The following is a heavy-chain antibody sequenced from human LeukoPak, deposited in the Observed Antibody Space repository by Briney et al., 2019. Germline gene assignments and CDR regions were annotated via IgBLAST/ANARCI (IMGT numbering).Heavy chain of an antibody. D-gene: IGHD3-22*01. CDR1: GFTFSSYA. J-gene: IGHJ4*02. CDR2: ISGSGGST. Sequence: PGGSLRLSCAASGFTFSSYAMSWVRQAPGKGLEWVSAISGSGGSTYSADSVKGRFTISRDNSKNTLYLQMNSLRAEDTAVYYCAKDLVYYYDSSGYYYFDYWGQGTLVTVSS. CDR3: AKDLVYYYDSSGYYYFDY. V-gene: IGHV3-23*01.